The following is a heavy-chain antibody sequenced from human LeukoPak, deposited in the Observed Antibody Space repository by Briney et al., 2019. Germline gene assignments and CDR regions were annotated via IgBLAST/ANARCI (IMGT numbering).Heavy chain of an antibody. V-gene: IGHV3-30*04. Sequence: PGGSLRLSCAASGFSFSTYAMHWVRQASGKGLEWVAVISHDGNNRYYADSVKGRLSVSRDNSKNTLHLQMYSLRAEDTAVYYCARPYCSSSSCYDVYYYYYMDVWGKGTTVTV. J-gene: IGHJ6*03. D-gene: IGHD2-2*01. CDR3: ARPYCSSSSCYDVYYYYYMDV. CDR2: ISHDGNNR. CDR1: GFSFSTYA.